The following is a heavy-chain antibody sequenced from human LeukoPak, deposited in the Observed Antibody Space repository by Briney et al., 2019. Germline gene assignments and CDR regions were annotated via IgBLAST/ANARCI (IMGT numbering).Heavy chain of an antibody. CDR3: AKRGGYETMAAFDY. CDR1: GFTFNSYA. Sequence: GGSLRLSCAASGFTFNSYAMSWVPQAPGKGLKWVSAISPSGTDTYYADSVKGRFTISRDNSKNTLYLQMSSLRAENSAVYYCAKRGGYETMAAFDYWGQGTLVTVSS. V-gene: IGHV3-23*01. CDR2: ISPSGTDT. J-gene: IGHJ4*02. D-gene: IGHD3-10*01.